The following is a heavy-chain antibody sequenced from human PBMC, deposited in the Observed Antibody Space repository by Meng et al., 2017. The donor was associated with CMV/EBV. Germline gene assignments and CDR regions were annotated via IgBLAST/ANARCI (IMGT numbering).Heavy chain of an antibody. J-gene: IGHJ4*02. CDR1: GGSISSSSYY. D-gene: IGHD2-2*01. CDR2: IYYSGST. Sequence: SETLSLTYTVSGGSISSSSYYWGWIRQPPGKGLEWIGSIYYSGSTYYNPSLKSRVTISVDTSKNQFSLKLSSVTAADTAVYYCARVRETDIVVVPAANFDYWGQGTLVTVSS. V-gene: IGHV4-39*07. CDR3: ARVRETDIVVVPAANFDY.